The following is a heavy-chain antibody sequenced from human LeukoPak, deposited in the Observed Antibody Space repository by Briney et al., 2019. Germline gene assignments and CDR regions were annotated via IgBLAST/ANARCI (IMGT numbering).Heavy chain of an antibody. CDR3: ARVTYGSGTYGAFDY. D-gene: IGHD3-10*01. V-gene: IGHV3-30*02. CDR2: IRSDGTNT. CDR1: GFNFNAYA. Sequence: GGSLRLSCAASGFNFNAYAMHWVRQAPGKGLEWVAFIRSDGTNTYYADSVKGRFTISRDNSKNTLYLQMSSLRAEDTAVYYCARVTYGSGTYGAFDYWGQGTLVTVSS. J-gene: IGHJ4*02.